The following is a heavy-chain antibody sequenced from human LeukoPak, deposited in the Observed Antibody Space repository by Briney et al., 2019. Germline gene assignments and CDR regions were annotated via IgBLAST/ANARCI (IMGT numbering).Heavy chain of an antibody. CDR3: ARGWREAFDI. CDR1: GFTFSSYA. D-gene: IGHD5-24*01. Sequence: GGSLRLSCAASGFTFSSYAMRWVRQAPGKGLEWVAVISYDGSNKYYADSVKGRFTISRDNSKNTLYLQMNSLRAEDTAVYYCARGWREAFDIWGQGTMVTVSS. CDR2: ISYDGSNK. V-gene: IGHV3-30-3*01. J-gene: IGHJ3*02.